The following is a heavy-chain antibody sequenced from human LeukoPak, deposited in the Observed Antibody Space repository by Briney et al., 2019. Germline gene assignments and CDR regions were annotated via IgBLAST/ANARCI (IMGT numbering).Heavy chain of an antibody. CDR2: IDRSGST. CDR1: GASISGFY. CDR3: ARGSATGLAY. V-gene: IGHV4-34*01. J-gene: IGHJ4*02. D-gene: IGHD1-1*01. Sequence: SETLSLTCSVSGASISGFYWSWLRQPPGKGLEWIGEIDRSGSTNYNPALKSRLTISVDTSKNQFSLKLSSVTAADTAVYYCARGSATGLAYWGQGTLVTVSS.